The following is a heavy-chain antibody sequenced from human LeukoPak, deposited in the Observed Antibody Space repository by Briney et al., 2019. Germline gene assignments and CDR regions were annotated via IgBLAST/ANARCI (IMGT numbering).Heavy chain of an antibody. CDR2: IIPILGIA. Sequence: GSPVKVSCKASGGTFSSYAISWVRQAPGQGLEWMGRIIPILGIANYAQKFQGRVTITADKSTSTAYMELSSLRSEDTAVYYCARGAAMVLEYYYGMDVWGQGTTVTVSS. V-gene: IGHV1-69*04. CDR3: ARGAAMVLEYYYGMDV. J-gene: IGHJ6*02. CDR1: GGTFSSYA. D-gene: IGHD5-18*01.